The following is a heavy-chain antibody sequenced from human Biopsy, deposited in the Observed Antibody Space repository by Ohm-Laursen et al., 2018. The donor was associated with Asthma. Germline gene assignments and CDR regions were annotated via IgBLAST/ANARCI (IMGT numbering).Heavy chain of an antibody. D-gene: IGHD3-10*01. CDR2: ISVYNGNT. V-gene: IGHV1-18*01. J-gene: IGHJ6*02. CDR3: ARAVDYSHYYGIDV. Sequence: ASPKVSCKTSGYTFNSAGITWVRQAPGQGLEWMGWISVYNGNTKVAQKLQDRVTMITDTSTSTAYMELGSLRSDDTAVYFCARAVDYSHYYGIDVWGQGTTVTVS. CDR1: GYTFNSAG.